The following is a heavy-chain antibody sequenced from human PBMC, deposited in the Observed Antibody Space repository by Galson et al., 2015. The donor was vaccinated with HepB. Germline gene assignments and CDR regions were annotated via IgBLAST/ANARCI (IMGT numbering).Heavy chain of an antibody. D-gene: IGHD3-22*01. CDR3: ARDPVRKVIGYYYYGMDV. J-gene: IGHJ6*02. CDR1: GFTFSSYS. CDR2: ISSSSSYI. V-gene: IGHV3-21*01. Sequence: SLRLSCAASGFTFSSYSMNWVRQAPGKGLEWVSSISSSSSYIYYADSVKSRFTISRDNAKNSLYLQMNSLRAEDTAVYYCARDPVRKVIGYYYYGMDVWGQGTTVTVSS.